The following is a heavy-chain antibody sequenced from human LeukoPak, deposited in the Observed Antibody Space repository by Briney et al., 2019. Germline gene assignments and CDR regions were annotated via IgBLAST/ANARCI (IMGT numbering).Heavy chain of an antibody. Sequence: ASVKVSCKASGYTFTGYYMHWVRQAPGQGLEWMGWINPNSGGTNYAQKFQGRVTMTRDTSISTAYMELSRLRSDDTAVYYCARAVYYYYYMDVWGKGTTVTVSS. CDR3: ARAVYYYYYMDV. CDR1: GYTFTGYY. J-gene: IGHJ6*03. CDR2: INPNSGGT. V-gene: IGHV1-2*02.